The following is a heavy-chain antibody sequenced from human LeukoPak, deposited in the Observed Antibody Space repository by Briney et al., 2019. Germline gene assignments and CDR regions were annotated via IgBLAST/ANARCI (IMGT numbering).Heavy chain of an antibody. J-gene: IGHJ4*02. CDR1: GGSISSSSYY. D-gene: IGHD2-21*01. CDR2: IYYSGST. Sequence: SETLSLTCTVSGGSISSSSYYWGWIRQTPGKGLEWIGSIYYSGSTYYNPSLKSRVTISVDTSKNQFSLKLSSVTAADTAVYYCARREGPLFDYWGQGTLVTVSS. V-gene: IGHV4-39*01. CDR3: ARREGPLFDY.